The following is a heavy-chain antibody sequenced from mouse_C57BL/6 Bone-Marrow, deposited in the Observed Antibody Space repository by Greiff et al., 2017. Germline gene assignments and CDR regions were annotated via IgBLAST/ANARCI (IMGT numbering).Heavy chain of an antibody. D-gene: IGHD1-1*01. CDR1: GFSLTSYA. Sequence: QVQLKESGPGLVAPSQSLSITCTVSGFSLTSYAISWVRQPPGTGLEWLGVLWTGGGTNDNSALKSRLSISTDNSKSQVFLKMNSLQTDDTARYYCARTTVVAHYFDYWCQGTTRTVSS. V-gene: IGHV2-9-1*01. CDR2: LWTGGGT. CDR3: ARTTVVAHYFDY. J-gene: IGHJ2*01.